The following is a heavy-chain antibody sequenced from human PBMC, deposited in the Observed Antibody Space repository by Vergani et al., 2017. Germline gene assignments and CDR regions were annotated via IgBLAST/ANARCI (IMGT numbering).Heavy chain of an antibody. CDR3: AREGPYEGSGNGRSGDWYFDL. CDR2: IYTSGST. V-gene: IGHV4-4*07. D-gene: IGHD3-10*01. J-gene: IGHJ2*01. CDR1: GGSISSYY. Sequence: QVQLQESGPGLVKPSETLSLTCTVSGGSISSYYWSWIRQPAGKGLEWIGRIYTSGSTNYNPSLKSRVTMSVDTSKNQFSLKLSSVTAADTAVYYCAREGPYEGSGNGRSGDWYFDLWGRGTLVTVSS.